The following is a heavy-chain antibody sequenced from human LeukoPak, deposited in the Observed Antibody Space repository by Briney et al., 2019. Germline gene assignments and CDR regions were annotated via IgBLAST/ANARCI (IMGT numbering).Heavy chain of an antibody. CDR2: INHSGST. CDR1: GGSFSGYY. D-gene: IGHD5-24*01. J-gene: IGHJ5*02. Sequence: PSETLSLTCAVYGGSFSGYYWIWIRQPPGKGLEGMGEINHSGSTNYNPSLKSRVTISVDTSKNQFSLKLSSVPAADTAMYYCESGHLNLTRGLERGRFDPWGQGTLVTVSS. CDR3: ESGHLNLTRGLERGRFDP. V-gene: IGHV4-34*01.